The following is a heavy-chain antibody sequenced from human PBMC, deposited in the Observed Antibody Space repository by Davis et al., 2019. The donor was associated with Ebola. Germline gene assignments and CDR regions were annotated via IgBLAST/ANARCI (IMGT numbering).Heavy chain of an antibody. V-gene: IGHV4-59*08. CDR2: IYYSGST. J-gene: IGHJ6*02. Sequence: SETLSLTCTVSGGSISSYYWSWIRQPPGKGLEWIGYIYYSGSTNYNPSLKSRVTISVDTSKNQFSLKLSSVTAADTAVYYCARWGGDVVVLPATIRNGVADFYGMDVWGQGTTVTVSS. D-gene: IGHD2-2*01. CDR1: GGSISSYY. CDR3: ARWGGDVVVLPATIRNGVADFYGMDV.